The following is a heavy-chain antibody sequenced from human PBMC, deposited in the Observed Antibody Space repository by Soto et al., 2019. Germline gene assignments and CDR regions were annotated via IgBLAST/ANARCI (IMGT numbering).Heavy chain of an antibody. CDR1: GYTFTSYY. V-gene: IGHV1-46*01. D-gene: IGHD2-8*01. CDR2: INPSGGST. Sequence: ASVKVSCKASGYTFTSYYMHWVRQAPGQGLEWMGIINPSGGSTSYAQKFQGRVTITRDTSASTAYMELSSLRSEDTAVYYCARAPCTNGVCLNWFDPWGQGTLVTVSS. J-gene: IGHJ5*02. CDR3: ARAPCTNGVCLNWFDP.